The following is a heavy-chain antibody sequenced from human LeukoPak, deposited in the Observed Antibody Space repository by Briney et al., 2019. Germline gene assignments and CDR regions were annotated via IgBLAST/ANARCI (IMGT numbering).Heavy chain of an antibody. CDR1: GYTFTSYG. D-gene: IGHD1-26*01. V-gene: IGHV1-18*01. CDR2: ISAYNGNT. CDR3: ARDSRIGTATDWFDP. Sequence: ASVKVSCKASGYTFTSYGISWVRQAPGQGLEWMGWISAYNGNTNYAQKLQGRVTMTTDTSTSTAYMELRSLRSDDTAVYYCARDSRIGTATDWFDPWGQGALVTVSS. J-gene: IGHJ5*02.